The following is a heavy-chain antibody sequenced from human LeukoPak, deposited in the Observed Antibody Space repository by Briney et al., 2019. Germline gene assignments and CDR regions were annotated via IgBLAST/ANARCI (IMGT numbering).Heavy chain of an antibody. V-gene: IGHV3-33*05. J-gene: IGHJ4*02. D-gene: IGHD5-24*01. Sequence: GGSLRLSCAASGFTFSTYGMQWVRQAPGKGLEWVAVIVNDGGNAHYADSVKGRFTISRDNSKNTLYLQMNSLRVEDTAVYYCAKAERWLQPFDYWGQGTLGTVSS. CDR3: AKAERWLQPFDY. CDR1: GFTFSTYG. CDR2: IVNDGGNA.